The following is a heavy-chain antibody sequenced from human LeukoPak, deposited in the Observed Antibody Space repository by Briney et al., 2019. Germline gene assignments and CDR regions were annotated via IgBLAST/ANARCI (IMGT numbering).Heavy chain of an antibody. D-gene: IGHD6-13*01. CDR1: GGTFSSYA. V-gene: IGHV1-69*06. CDR3: ARVTRRIAAAGAFDI. CDR2: IIPIFGTA. J-gene: IGHJ3*02. Sequence: GASVKVSCKASGGTFSSYAISWVRQAPGQGLEWMGGIIPIFGTANYAQKFQGRVTITADKSTSTAYMELSSLRSEDTAVYYCARVTRRIAAAGAFDIWGQGTMVTVSS.